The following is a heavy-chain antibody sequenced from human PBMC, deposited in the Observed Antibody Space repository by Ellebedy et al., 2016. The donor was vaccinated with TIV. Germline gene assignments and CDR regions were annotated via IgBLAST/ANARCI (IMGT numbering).Heavy chain of an antibody. CDR3: ARGSVDTVISHYYYYMDV. V-gene: IGHV3-30*14. CDR2: ISYDGSNK. D-gene: IGHD5-18*01. Sequence: GESLKISXAASGFTFSSYAMHWVRQAPGKGLEWVAVISYDGSNKYYADSVKGRFTISRDNSKNTLYLQMNSLRAEDTAVYYCARGSVDTVISHYYYYMDVWGKGTTVTVSS. CDR1: GFTFSSYA. J-gene: IGHJ6*03.